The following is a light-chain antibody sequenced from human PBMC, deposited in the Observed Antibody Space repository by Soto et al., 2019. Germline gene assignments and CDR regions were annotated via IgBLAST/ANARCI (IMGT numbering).Light chain of an antibody. CDR2: RNN. V-gene: IGLV1-47*01. CDR3: AAWDDSLSGHVV. Sequence: QAVVTQPPSASGTPGQRVTISCSGSSSNIGSNYVYWYQQLPGTAPKLLIYRNNQRPSGVPDRFSGSKSGTSASLAISGLRSEDEADYYCAAWDDSLSGHVVFGGGTKLT. J-gene: IGLJ2*01. CDR1: SSNIGSNY.